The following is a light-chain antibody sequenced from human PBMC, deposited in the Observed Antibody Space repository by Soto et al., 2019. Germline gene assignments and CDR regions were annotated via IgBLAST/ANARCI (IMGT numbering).Light chain of an antibody. CDR2: EVS. Sequence: QSVLTQPPSASASPGQSVTISCTGTSSGVGGYNYVSWYQQHPGKAPKLMIYEVSNRPSGVSNRFSGSKSGNTASLTISGLQAEDEADYYSSSYTSSSLGVFGGGTQLTVL. V-gene: IGLV2-14*01. CDR1: SSGVGGYNY. J-gene: IGLJ3*02. CDR3: SSYTSSSLGV.